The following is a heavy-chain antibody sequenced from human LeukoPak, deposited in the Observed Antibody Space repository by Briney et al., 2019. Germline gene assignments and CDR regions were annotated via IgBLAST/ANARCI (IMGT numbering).Heavy chain of an antibody. CDR1: GGTFNSYT. V-gene: IGHV1-69*02. Sequence: GASVKVSCKASGGTFNSYTISWVRQAPGQGLEWMGRIIPILGIANYAQKFQGRVTITADKSTSTAYMELSSLRSEDTAVYYRASRDIVVVVAATNTFNIWGQGTMVTVSS. J-gene: IGHJ3*02. CDR3: ASRDIVVVVAATNTFNI. CDR2: IIPILGIA. D-gene: IGHD2-15*01.